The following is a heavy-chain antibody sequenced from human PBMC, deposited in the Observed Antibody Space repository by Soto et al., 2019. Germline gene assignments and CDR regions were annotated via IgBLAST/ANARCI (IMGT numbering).Heavy chain of an antibody. D-gene: IGHD2-2*02. Sequence: SETLSLTCTVSGGSISSYYWSWIRQPPGKGLEWFGYIYYSGSTNYNPSLKSRVTISVDTSKNQFSLKLSSVTAADTAVYYCASLPIGYCSSTSCYRNKNYYYYMDVWGKGTTVT. V-gene: IGHV4-59*01. CDR1: GGSISSYY. CDR3: ASLPIGYCSSTSCYRNKNYYYYMDV. CDR2: IYYSGST. J-gene: IGHJ6*03.